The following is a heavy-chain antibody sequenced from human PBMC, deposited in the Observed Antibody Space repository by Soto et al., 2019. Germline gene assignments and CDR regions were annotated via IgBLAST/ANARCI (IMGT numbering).Heavy chain of an antibody. D-gene: IGHD3-22*01. CDR3: AKEGGNYYYDSSGYYLSRASYYFDY. CDR1: GFTFSSYA. J-gene: IGHJ4*02. Sequence: GGSLRLSCAASGFTFSSYAMSWVRQAPGKGLEWVSAISGSGGSTYYADSVKGRFTISRDNSKNTLYLQMNSLRAEDTAVYYCAKEGGNYYYDSSGYYLSRASYYFDYWGQGTLVTVSS. CDR2: ISGSGGST. V-gene: IGHV3-23*01.